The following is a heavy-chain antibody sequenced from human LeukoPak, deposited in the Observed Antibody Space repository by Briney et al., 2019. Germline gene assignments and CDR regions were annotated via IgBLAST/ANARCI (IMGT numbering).Heavy chain of an antibody. D-gene: IGHD2/OR15-2a*01. V-gene: IGHV3-23*01. CDR1: GFTFSSYG. CDR2: ISGSGGST. CDR3: ARFNNYYYYMDV. Sequence: GGTLRLSCAASGFTFSSYGMSWVRQAPGKGLEWVSAISGSGGSTYYADSVKGRFTISRDNAKNSLYLQMNSLRAEDTAVYYCARFNNYYYYMDVWGKGITVTVSS. J-gene: IGHJ6*03.